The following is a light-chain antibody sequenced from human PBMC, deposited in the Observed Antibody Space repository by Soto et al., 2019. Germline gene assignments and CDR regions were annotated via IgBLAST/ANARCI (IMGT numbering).Light chain of an antibody. CDR2: GAS. CDR3: QQYGGSPIT. CDR1: QSVSNNY. J-gene: IGKJ5*01. V-gene: IGKV3-20*01. Sequence: EIVLTQSPGTLSLSPGERATLSCRASQSVSNNYLAWYQQKPGQAPRLLIYGASNRATGIPARFSGSGSGTDFTLTISRLEPEDFALYYCQQYGGSPITFGQGTRLEIK.